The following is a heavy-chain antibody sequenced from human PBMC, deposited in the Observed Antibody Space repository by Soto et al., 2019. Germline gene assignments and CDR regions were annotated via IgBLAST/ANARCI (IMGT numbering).Heavy chain of an antibody. D-gene: IGHD6-6*01. CDR1: GYTFTSYA. CDR3: ARDRPGPQHYFDY. V-gene: IGHV1-3*01. Sequence: ASVKVSCKASGYTFTSYAIHWVRQAPGQRLYWMGWINAGNGNTKYSQKFQDRFTITRDTSASTAYMEMNSLRAEDTAVYYCARDRPGPQHYFDYWGLGNMVTVSS. J-gene: IGHJ4*02. CDR2: INAGNGNT.